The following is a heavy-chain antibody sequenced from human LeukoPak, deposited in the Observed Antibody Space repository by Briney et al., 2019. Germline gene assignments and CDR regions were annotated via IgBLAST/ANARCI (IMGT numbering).Heavy chain of an antibody. CDR2: INHSGST. Sequence: SETLSLTCAVYGGSFSGYYWRWIRQPPGKGLEWIGEINHSGSTNYNPSLKSRVTISVDTSKNQFSLKLSSVTAADTAVYYCARHWVTYDSSGYGWLDPWGQGTLVTVSS. CDR3: ARHWVTYDSSGYGWLDP. D-gene: IGHD3-22*01. CDR1: GGSFSGYY. V-gene: IGHV4-34*01. J-gene: IGHJ5*02.